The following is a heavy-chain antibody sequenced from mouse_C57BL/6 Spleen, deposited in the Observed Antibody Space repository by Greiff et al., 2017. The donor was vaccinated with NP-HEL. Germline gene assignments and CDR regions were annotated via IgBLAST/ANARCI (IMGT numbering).Heavy chain of an antibody. V-gene: IGHV14-1*01. J-gene: IGHJ2*01. Sequence: VHVKQSGAELVRPGASVKLSCTASGFNIKDYYMHWVKQRPEQGLEWIGRIDPEDGDTEYAPKFQGKATMTADTSSNTAYLQLSSLTSEDTAVYYCTTGSYYGSSYDYWGQGTTLTVSS. D-gene: IGHD1-1*01. CDR1: GFNIKDYY. CDR3: TTGSYYGSSYDY. CDR2: IDPEDGDT.